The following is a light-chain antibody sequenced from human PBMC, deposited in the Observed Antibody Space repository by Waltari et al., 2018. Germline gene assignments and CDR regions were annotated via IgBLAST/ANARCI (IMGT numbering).Light chain of an antibody. J-gene: IGLJ3*02. CDR1: SSNIGAGYD. V-gene: IGLV1-40*01. CDR2: ERV. Sequence: QSVLTQPPSVSGAPGQRVTISCSGSSSNIGAGYDVYWYPQLPGTAPKLLISERVGRASGVPDRFSASKSGSSASLAISGLQAEDEADYYCQSYDTNLRAVFGGGTRLTVL. CDR3: QSYDTNLRAV.